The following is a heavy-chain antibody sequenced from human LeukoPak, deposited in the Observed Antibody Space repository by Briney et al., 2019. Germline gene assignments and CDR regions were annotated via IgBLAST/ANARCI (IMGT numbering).Heavy chain of an antibody. CDR2: IYYSGST. J-gene: IGHJ6*02. V-gene: IGHV4-61*01. CDR3: ASVPILGVFTPYGMDV. D-gene: IGHD3-3*01. CDR1: GGSVSSGTYY. Sequence: SETLSLTCTVSGGSVSSGTYYWSWIRQPPGKGLEWFGYIYYSGSTNYNPSLKSRVTISVDTSKNQFSLKLNSVTAADTAVYYCASVPILGVFTPYGMDVWGQGTTVTVSS.